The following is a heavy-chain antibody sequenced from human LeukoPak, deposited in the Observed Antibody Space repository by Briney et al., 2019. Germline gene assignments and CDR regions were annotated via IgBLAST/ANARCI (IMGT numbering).Heavy chain of an antibody. CDR1: GFTFSTYA. CDR2: ISGNGGDT. D-gene: IGHD3-10*01. Sequence: GGSLRLSCAASGFTFSTYAMSWVRQAPGKGLEWVSTISGNGGDTYYADSVKGRFTISRDNSKNTLYLQMNSLRVEDTAVYYCAKCGGSGSYDDYWGQGTLVTVSS. CDR3: AKCGGSGSYDDY. J-gene: IGHJ4*02. V-gene: IGHV3-23*01.